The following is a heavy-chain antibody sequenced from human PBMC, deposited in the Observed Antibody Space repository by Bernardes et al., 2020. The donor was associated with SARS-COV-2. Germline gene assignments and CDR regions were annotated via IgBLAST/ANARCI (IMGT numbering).Heavy chain of an antibody. Sequence: SATLSLTCSVSGGSLSDYSWTWIRQSAAKGLEWIGRVYSGTMSYNPSLQSRVTMSLDTSNNQFSLKMNFVTAADTAVYYCAREHWLVKYFDYWGQGILVTVSA. J-gene: IGHJ4*02. CDR2: VYSGTM. CDR1: GGSLSDYS. D-gene: IGHD6-19*01. CDR3: AREHWLVKYFDY. V-gene: IGHV4-4*07.